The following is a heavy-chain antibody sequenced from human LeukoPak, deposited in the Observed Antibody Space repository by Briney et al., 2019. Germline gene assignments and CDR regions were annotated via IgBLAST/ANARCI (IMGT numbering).Heavy chain of an antibody. Sequence: PGGSLRLSCAASGFTFSSYGMPWVRQAPGKGLEWVAVISYDGSNKYYADSVKGRFTISRDNSKNTLYLQMNSLRAEDTAVYYCAKDRWDYVSLYYFDYWGQGTLVTVSS. V-gene: IGHV3-30*18. CDR3: AKDRWDYVSLYYFDY. CDR2: ISYDGSNK. CDR1: GFTFSSYG. J-gene: IGHJ4*02. D-gene: IGHD3-16*01.